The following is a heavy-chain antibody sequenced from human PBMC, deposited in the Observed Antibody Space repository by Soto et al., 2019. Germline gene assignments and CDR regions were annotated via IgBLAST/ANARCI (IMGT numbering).Heavy chain of an antibody. D-gene: IGHD2-2*01. CDR1: GGTFVRHV. CDR2: INPLSGIP. V-gene: IGHV1-69*09. J-gene: IGHJ4*02. Sequence: QVQLVQSGAEVKKPESSVKVSCKTSGGTFVRHVISWVRQAPGQGPEWMGKINPLSGIPNYAQKFQDRVTFTAETNSSTAYMELSSLRSDDTAVYYCAAPACAATWCSPTHNLDHWGQETLVTVSS. CDR3: AAPACAATWCSPTHNLDH.